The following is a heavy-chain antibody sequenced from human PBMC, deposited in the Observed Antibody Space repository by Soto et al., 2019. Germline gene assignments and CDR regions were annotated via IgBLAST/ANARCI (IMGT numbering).Heavy chain of an antibody. Sequence: QVQLQESGPGLVKPSETLSLTCSVSGGSISNYYCSWIRQPPGKGLEWIGYIYYSGSTNYNPSLKSRVTISVDTSKSQFSLKLSSVTAAATAVYYCARAGAATLSDYWGQGTLVTVSS. D-gene: IGHD2-15*01. V-gene: IGHV4-59*01. J-gene: IGHJ4*02. CDR3: ARAGAATLSDY. CDR1: GGSISNYY. CDR2: IYYSGST.